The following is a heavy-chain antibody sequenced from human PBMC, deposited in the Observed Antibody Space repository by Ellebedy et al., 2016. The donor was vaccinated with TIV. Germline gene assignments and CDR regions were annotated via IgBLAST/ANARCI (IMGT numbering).Heavy chain of an antibody. CDR3: ARGGGITMVRGVTAPDY. D-gene: IGHD3-10*01. V-gene: IGHV4-34*01. CDR1: GGSFSGYY. Sequence: SETLSLTXAVYGGSFSGYYWSWIRQPPGKGLEWIGEINHSGSTNYNPSLKSRVTISVDTSKNQFSLKLSSVAAADTAVYYCARGGGITMVRGVTAPDYWGQGTLVTVSS. J-gene: IGHJ4*02. CDR2: INHSGST.